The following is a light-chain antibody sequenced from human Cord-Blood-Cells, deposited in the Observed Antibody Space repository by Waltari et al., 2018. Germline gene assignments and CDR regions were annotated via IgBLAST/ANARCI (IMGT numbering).Light chain of an antibody. V-gene: IGLV1-44*01. CDR1: SSNIGSNT. CDR3: AAWDDSLNGPV. Sequence: QSVLTQPPSASGTTGQRVTLSCSGSSSNIGSNTAKWYQQLPGTAPKLLIYSINQRPSGVPDRFSGSKSGTSASLAISGLQSEDEADYYCAAWDDSLNGPVFGGGTKLTVL. J-gene: IGLJ2*01. CDR2: SIN.